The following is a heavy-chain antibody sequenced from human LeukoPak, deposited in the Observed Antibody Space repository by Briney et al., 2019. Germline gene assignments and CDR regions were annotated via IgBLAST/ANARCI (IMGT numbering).Heavy chain of an antibody. CDR3: ARDRPNTAMVPTEYYFDY. CDR1: GYTFTGYY. Sequence: GASVKVSCKASGYTFTGYYMHWVRQAPGQGLEWMGWINPNSGGTNYAQKFQGRVTMTRDTSISTAYMELSRLRSDDTAVYYCARDRPNTAMVPTEYYFDYWGQGTLVTVSS. V-gene: IGHV1-2*02. D-gene: IGHD5-18*01. CDR2: INPNSGGT. J-gene: IGHJ4*02.